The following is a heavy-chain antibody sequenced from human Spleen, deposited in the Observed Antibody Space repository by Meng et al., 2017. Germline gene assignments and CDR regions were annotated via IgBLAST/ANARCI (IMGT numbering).Heavy chain of an antibody. J-gene: IGHJ4*02. Sequence: GRRVRAGAEVKKPGASVKVSCKASGYTFPDYWLHWVRRAPGQGLEWMGHIIPNSGDTLYAPKFQGRVSMTADTSIGTAYVELSGLRSDDTAIYYCVRDENISLGKLFGDYWGQGTLVTVSS. CDR3: VRDENISLGKLFGDY. CDR2: IIPNSGDT. D-gene: IGHD2-21*01. CDR1: GYTFPDYW. V-gene: IGHV1-2*06.